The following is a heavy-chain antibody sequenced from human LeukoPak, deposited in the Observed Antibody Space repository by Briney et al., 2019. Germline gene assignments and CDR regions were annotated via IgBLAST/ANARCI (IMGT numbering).Heavy chain of an antibody. J-gene: IGHJ6*03. D-gene: IGHD6-13*01. CDR3: ARALASSSWYRYYYYMDV. CDR2: ISYDGSNK. Sequence: PGGSLRLSCAASGFTFSSYAMHWVRQAPGEGLEWVAVISYDGSNKYYADSVKGRFTISRDNSKNTLYLQMNSLRAEDTAVYYCARALASSSWYRYYYYMDVWGKGTTVTVSS. V-gene: IGHV3-30*04. CDR1: GFTFSSYA.